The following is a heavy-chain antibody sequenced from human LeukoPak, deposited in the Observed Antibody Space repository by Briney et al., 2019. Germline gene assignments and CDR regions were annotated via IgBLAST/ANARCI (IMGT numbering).Heavy chain of an antibody. J-gene: IGHJ4*02. V-gene: IGHV3-23*01. D-gene: IGHD1-1*01. CDR3: AKVVSRNWNDGFDY. CDR1: GFTFSSYA. Sequence: GGSLRLSCAASGFTFSSYAMSWVRQAPGEGLEWVSAISGSGGSTYYADSVKGRFTISRDNSKTTLYLQMNSLRAEDTAVYYCAKVVSRNWNDGFDYWGQGTLVTVSS. CDR2: ISGSGGST.